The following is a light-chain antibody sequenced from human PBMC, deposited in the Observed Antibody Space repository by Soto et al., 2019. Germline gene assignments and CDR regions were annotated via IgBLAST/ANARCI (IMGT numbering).Light chain of an antibody. Sequence: QSALTQPPSVSGSPGQSVTISCTGTSSDVGDYDFVSWYHQHPGKVPKVIIYDVSERPSGVPDRFSGSKSGNTASLTISGLQAEDEAVYYCCSYAGGHTWVFGGGTQPDRPR. CDR2: DVS. J-gene: IGLJ7*01. CDR3: CSYAGGHTWV. V-gene: IGLV2-11*01. CDR1: SSDVGDYDF.